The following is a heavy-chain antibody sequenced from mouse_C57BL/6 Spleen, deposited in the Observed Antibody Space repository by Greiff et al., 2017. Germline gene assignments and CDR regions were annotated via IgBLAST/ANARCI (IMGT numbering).Heavy chain of an antibody. CDR1: GFNIKDYY. V-gene: IGHV14-2*01. CDR2: IDPEDGET. D-gene: IGHD1-1*01. Sequence: VQLQQSGAELVKPGASVKLSCTASGFNIKDYYMHWVKQRTEQGLEWIGRIDPEDGETKYAPNFQGKATITADTSSNTAYLQLSSLTSEDTAVYYCARSDYGSSHWYFDVWGTGTTVTVSS. J-gene: IGHJ1*03. CDR3: ARSDYGSSHWYFDV.